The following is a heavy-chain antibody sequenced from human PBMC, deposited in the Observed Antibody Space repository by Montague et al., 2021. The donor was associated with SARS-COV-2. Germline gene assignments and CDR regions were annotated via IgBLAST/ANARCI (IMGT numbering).Heavy chain of an antibody. J-gene: IGHJ5*02. CDR3: ARGRFYYDSGELGS. CDR1: GGSISSGSYY. D-gene: IGHD3-22*01. CDR2: IHASGIX. Sequence: TLSLTCTVSGGSISSGSYYWNWIRQPAGKGLEWIGRIHASGIXTYNPSLETRVTMSVDTSKNQFSLKLSSVTAADTAVYYCARGRFYYDSGELGSWGQGTLVTGSS. V-gene: IGHV4-61*02.